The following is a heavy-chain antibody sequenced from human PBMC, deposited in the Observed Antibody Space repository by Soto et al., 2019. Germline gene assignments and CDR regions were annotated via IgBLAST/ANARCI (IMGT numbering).Heavy chain of an antibody. CDR1: GFTFSSYG. CDR2: IWYDGSNK. D-gene: IGHD6-19*01. V-gene: IGHV3-33*01. CDR3: ARDFVAVANTYYYYGMDV. J-gene: IGHJ6*02. Sequence: GGSLRVSCAASGFTFSSYGMHWVRQAPGKGLEWVAVIWYDGSNKYYADSVKGRFTISRDNSKNTLYLQMNSLRAEDTAVYYCARDFVAVANTYYYYGMDVWGQGTTVTVSS.